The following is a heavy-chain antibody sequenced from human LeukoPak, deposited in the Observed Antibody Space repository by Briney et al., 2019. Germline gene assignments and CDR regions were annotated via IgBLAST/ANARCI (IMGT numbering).Heavy chain of an antibody. J-gene: IGHJ4*02. V-gene: IGHV3-30*18. Sequence: GRSLRLSYAASGFTFSSYGMHWVRQAPGKGLEWVAVISYDGTNKYYADSVKGRFTISRDNSKNTLYLQMNSLRPEDTAVYYCAKDQSRIKYYFDYWGQGTLVTVSS. CDR2: ISYDGTNK. CDR3: AKDQSRIKYYFDY. D-gene: IGHD2-2*01. CDR1: GFTFSSYG.